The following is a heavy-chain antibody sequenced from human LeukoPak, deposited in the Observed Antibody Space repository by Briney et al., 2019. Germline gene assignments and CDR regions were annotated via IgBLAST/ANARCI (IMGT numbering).Heavy chain of an antibody. CDR3: ARYTRRDDWAFDI. CDR1: GGTFSSYA. Sequence: SVKVSCKASGGTFSSYAISWVRQAPGQGLEWMGGIIPIFGTANYAQKSQGRVTITADESTSTAYMELSSLRSEDTAVYYCARYTRRDDWAFDIWGQGTMVTVSS. V-gene: IGHV1-69*13. D-gene: IGHD2-2*02. CDR2: IIPIFGTA. J-gene: IGHJ3*02.